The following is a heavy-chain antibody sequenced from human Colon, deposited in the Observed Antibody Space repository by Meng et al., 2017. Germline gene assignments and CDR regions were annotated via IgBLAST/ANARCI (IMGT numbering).Heavy chain of an antibody. J-gene: IGHJ4*02. D-gene: IGHD5-18*01. V-gene: IGHV6-1*01. CDR2: TYYRSKWYN. CDR1: GDHVSSNTAA. Sequence: QVQLQQSGPGVVKPSHTLPPTRVLSGDHVSSNTAAWNWIRQSPSRGLEWLGRTYYRSKWYNEYAVSVKSRMTFNADTSKNQVSLQVNSVTPEDTAVYYCARDHGYSYGLPLDYWGQGILVTVSS. CDR3: ARDHGYSYGLPLDY.